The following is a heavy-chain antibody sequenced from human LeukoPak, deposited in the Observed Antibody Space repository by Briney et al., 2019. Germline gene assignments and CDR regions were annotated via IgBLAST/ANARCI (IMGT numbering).Heavy chain of an antibody. V-gene: IGHV3-53*01. CDR3: ARQFSGWHYFDY. CDR2: IHSGGST. D-gene: IGHD6-19*01. Sequence: GGSLRLSCAASGLTFSNNYISWVRQAPGKGLEWVSVIHSGGSTYYTDSVKGRFSISRDNSKNTVYLQTISLRAEDTAVYYCARQFSGWHYFDYWGQGTVVTVSP. J-gene: IGHJ4*02. CDR1: GLTFSNNY.